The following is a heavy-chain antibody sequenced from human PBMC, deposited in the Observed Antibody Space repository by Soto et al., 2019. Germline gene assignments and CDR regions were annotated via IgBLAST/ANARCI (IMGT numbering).Heavy chain of an antibody. Sequence: GGSLRLSCAASGFTFGSYAMSWVRLAPGKGLEWVSVAGPSGSSTFYADSVRGRFTISRDNVENTLYLQMNSLRVADTALYFCARTYYYDSTGYYRTFDYWGHGTLVTVSS. CDR1: GFTFGSYA. D-gene: IGHD3-22*01. V-gene: IGHV3-23*01. CDR3: ARTYYYDSTGYYRTFDY. CDR2: AGPSGSST. J-gene: IGHJ4*01.